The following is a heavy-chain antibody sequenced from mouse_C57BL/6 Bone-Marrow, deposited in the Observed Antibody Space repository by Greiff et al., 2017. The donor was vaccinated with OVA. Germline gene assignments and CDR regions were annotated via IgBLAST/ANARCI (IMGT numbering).Heavy chain of an antibody. CDR3: ARIQLVPYDRDY. CDR2: INPYNGGT. CDR1: GYTFTDYY. V-gene: IGHV1-19*01. Sequence: VQLKQSGPVLVKPGASVKMSCKASGYTFTDYYMNWVKQSHGKSLEWIGVINPYNGGTSYNQKFKGKATLTVDKSSSTAYMELNSLTSEDSAVYYGARIQLVPYDRDYGGQGTSVTVSS. D-gene: IGHD2-3*01. J-gene: IGHJ4*01.